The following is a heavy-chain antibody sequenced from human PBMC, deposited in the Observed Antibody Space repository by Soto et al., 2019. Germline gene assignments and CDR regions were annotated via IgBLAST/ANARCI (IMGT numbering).Heavy chain of an antibody. CDR2: IYYSGST. Sequence: SETLSLTCTVSGGSISSSSYYWGWIRQPPGKGLEWIGSIYYSGSTYYNPSLKSRVTISVDTSKNQFSLKLSSVTAADTAVYYCARPGVGGGNSGWYFPFVYWGQGTLVTVSS. CDR1: GGSISSSSYY. CDR3: ARPGVGGGNSGWYFPFVY. V-gene: IGHV4-39*01. D-gene: IGHD6-19*01. J-gene: IGHJ4*02.